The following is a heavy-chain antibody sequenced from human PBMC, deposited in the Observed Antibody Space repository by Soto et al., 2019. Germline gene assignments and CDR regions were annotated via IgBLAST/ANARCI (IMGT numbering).Heavy chain of an antibody. CDR2: FDPEDGET. D-gene: IGHD3-22*01. CDR1: GYTLTELS. CDR3: ATDPYYYDSSGYSDY. V-gene: IGHV1-24*01. Sequence: ASVKVSCKVSGYTLTELSMHWVRQAPGKGLEWMGGFDPEDGETIYAQKFQGRVTMTEDTSTDTAYMELSSLRSEGTAVYYCATDPYYYDSSGYSDYWGQGTLVTVSS. J-gene: IGHJ4*02.